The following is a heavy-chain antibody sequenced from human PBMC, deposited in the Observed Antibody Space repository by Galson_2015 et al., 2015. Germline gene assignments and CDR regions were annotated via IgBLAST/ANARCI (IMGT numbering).Heavy chain of an antibody. J-gene: IGHJ4*02. CDR1: AFIFNNYA. CDR3: AKGGASYDSRELTIDY. CDR2: ISGSGGNT. D-gene: IGHD3-22*01. V-gene: IGHV3-23*01. Sequence: SLRLSCAASAFIFNNYAMTWVRQAPGKGLEWVSTISGSGGNTYYAASVKGRFTISRDNSKNTLSLQMNSLRAEDTAIYFCAKGGASYDSRELTIDYRGQGTLVTVSS.